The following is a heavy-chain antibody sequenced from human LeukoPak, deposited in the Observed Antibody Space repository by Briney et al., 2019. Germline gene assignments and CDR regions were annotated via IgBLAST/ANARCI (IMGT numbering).Heavy chain of an antibody. Sequence: SETLSLTCAVYGGSFSGYYWSWIRQPAGKGLEWIGRIYTSGSTNYNPSLKSRVTMSVDTSKNQFSLKLSSVTAADTAVYYCAREASHPLTYYDFWSGYPEGMDVWGQGTTVTVSS. CDR1: GGSFSGYY. D-gene: IGHD3-3*01. CDR2: IYTSGST. J-gene: IGHJ6*02. V-gene: IGHV4-4*07. CDR3: AREASHPLTYYDFWSGYPEGMDV.